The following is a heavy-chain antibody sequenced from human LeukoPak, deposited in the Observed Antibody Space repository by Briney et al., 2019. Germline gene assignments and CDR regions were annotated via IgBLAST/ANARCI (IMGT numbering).Heavy chain of an antibody. CDR2: TSAYNGNT. J-gene: IGHJ4*02. CDR3: ARGGLPYGDYAHNFDY. D-gene: IGHD4-17*01. Sequence: ASVKVSCRASGYTFTSYGISWVRQAPGQGLEWMGWTSAYNGNTNYAQKVQGRVTMTTDTSTSTAYMELRSLRSDDTAVYYCARGGLPYGDYAHNFDYWGQGTLVTVSS. CDR1: GYTFTSYG. V-gene: IGHV1-18*01.